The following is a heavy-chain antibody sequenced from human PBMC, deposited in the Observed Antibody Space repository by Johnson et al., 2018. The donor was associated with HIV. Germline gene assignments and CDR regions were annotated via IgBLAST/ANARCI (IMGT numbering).Heavy chain of an antibody. Sequence: QLVESGGGVVQPGRSLRLSCAASGFTFSSYAMHWVRQAPGKGLEWVAVISYDGSNKYYADSVKGRFTISRDNSKNTRYMQMNSLRAEDTAVYYCARESITMIVVVTHDAFDIWGQGTMVTVSS. CDR2: ISYDGSNK. CDR3: ARESITMIVVVTHDAFDI. CDR1: GFTFSSYA. D-gene: IGHD3-22*01. V-gene: IGHV3-30-3*01. J-gene: IGHJ3*02.